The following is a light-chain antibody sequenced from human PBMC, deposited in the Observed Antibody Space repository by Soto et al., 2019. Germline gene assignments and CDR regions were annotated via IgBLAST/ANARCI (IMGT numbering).Light chain of an antibody. CDR1: QSVSSD. V-gene: IGKV3-15*01. CDR2: GAS. Sequence: EIVLTQSPATLSVSPGDRVTLSCRASQSVSSDLAWYQQRPGQAPRLLIYGASTRATGIPARFSGTGSGTEFTLTISSLQSEDFALYYCQQYNNWPPYTFGQGTKLEIK. CDR3: QQYNNWPPYT. J-gene: IGKJ2*01.